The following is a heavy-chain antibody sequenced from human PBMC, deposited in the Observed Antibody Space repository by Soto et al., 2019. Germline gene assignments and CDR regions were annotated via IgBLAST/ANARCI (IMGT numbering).Heavy chain of an antibody. V-gene: IGHV1-18*04. D-gene: IGHD5-12*01. Sequence: QLQLVQSGAGVERPGASVRVSCKAYGYPFSKYGISWIRQAPGQGLAWMGWIKPDNGDTNYAQKFQGRVTMTTDTSSNTAYMELRSLRSDDTAVYYCATSYDSGFDPWGQGTLVSVSS. CDR1: GYPFSKYG. J-gene: IGHJ5*02. CDR3: ATSYDSGFDP. CDR2: IKPDNGDT.